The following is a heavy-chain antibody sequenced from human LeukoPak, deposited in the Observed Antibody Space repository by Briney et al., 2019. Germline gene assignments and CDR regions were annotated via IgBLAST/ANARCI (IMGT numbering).Heavy chain of an antibody. Sequence: ETLSLTRTVSGGSISSYYWSWIRQPAGKGLEWIGRIYTSGSTNYNPSLKSRVTMSVDTSKNQFSLKLSSVTAADTAVYYCARGGYCSGGSCYSDFDYWGQGTLVTVSS. J-gene: IGHJ4*02. CDR3: ARGGYCSGGSCYSDFDY. CDR1: GGSISSYY. D-gene: IGHD2-15*01. V-gene: IGHV4-4*07. CDR2: IYTSGST.